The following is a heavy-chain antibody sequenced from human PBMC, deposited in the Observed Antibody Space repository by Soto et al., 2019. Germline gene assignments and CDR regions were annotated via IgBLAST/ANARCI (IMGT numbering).Heavy chain of an antibody. CDR3: ARHLGYYYYGMDV. CDR2: IYYSGST. Sequence: QLQLQESGPGLVKPSETLSLTCTVSGGSISSSSYYWGWIRQPPGKGLEWIGNIYYSGSTYYNPSLKSRVTISVDTSKNQFSLKLSSVTAADTAVYYCARHLGYYYYGMDVWGQGTTVTVSS. J-gene: IGHJ6*02. V-gene: IGHV4-39*01. CDR1: GGSISSSSYY.